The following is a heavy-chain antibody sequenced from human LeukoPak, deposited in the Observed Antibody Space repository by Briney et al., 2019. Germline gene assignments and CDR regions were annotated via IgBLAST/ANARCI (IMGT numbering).Heavy chain of an antibody. J-gene: IGHJ6*02. CDR3: ARGLHYNILTGGMDV. V-gene: IGHV4-34*01. Sequence: TASETLSLTCAVFGGSFSGYYWSWIRQSPEKGLEWIGEMSHTGATSYNPSLKSRVTVSVDTSKKQFSLNLRSVTAADTAVYYCARGLHYNILTGGMDVWGQGTTVIVSS. CDR2: MSHTGAT. D-gene: IGHD3-9*01. CDR1: GGSFSGYY.